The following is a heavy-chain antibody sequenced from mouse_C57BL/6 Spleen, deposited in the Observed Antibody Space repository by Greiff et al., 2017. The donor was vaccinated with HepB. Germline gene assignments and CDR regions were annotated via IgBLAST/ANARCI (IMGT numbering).Heavy chain of an antibody. Sequence: VQLQQSGAELVKPGASVKLSCKASGYTFTSYWMQWVKQRPGQGLEWIGEIDPSDSYTNYNQKFKGKATLTVDTSSSTAYMQLSSLTSEDSAVYYCARWGIFGNTYAMDYWGQGTSVTVSS. J-gene: IGHJ4*01. CDR3: ARWGIFGNTYAMDY. V-gene: IGHV1-50*01. CDR1: GYTFTSYW. D-gene: IGHD1-1*01. CDR2: IDPSDSYT.